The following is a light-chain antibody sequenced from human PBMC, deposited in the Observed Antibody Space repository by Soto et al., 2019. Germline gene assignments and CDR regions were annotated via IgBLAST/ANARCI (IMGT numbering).Light chain of an antibody. V-gene: IGKV3D-15*01. CDR2: GAS. J-gene: IGKJ4*01. Sequence: EIVMTQSPATLSVSPGERATLSCRASQSVRTNLAWYQQKPGQAPRLLIYGASTRATGIPARFSGFGSDTEFTLTISSLQSEDFAVYYCQQYSNWPPLTFGGGTKVEIK. CDR3: QQYSNWPPLT. CDR1: QSVRTN.